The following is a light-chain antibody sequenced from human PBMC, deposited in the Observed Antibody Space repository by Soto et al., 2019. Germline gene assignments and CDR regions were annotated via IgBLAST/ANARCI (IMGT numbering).Light chain of an antibody. J-gene: IGKJ1*01. CDR2: GAS. CDR1: QSVSHNY. V-gene: IGKV3-20*01. CDR3: QQYGSSGT. Sequence: EIVLTQSPGTLSLSPGERATLSCRASQSVSHNYLAWYQQKPGQAPRLLIYGASNSATGIPDRFSGRGSGTDFTLTISRLEPEAFAVYYCQQYGSSGTFGQGTKVDSK.